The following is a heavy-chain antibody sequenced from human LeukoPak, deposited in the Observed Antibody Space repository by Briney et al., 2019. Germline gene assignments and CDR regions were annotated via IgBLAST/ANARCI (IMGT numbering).Heavy chain of an antibody. CDR2: IIPIFSTA. CDR3: ARDLTQLELYLDY. D-gene: IGHD1-7*01. J-gene: IGHJ4*02. CDR1: GGTLSSYA. V-gene: IGHV1-69*13. Sequence: ASVKVSCKASGGTLSSYAISWVRQAPGQGLEWMGGIIPIFSTANYAQKFQGRVTITADESTSTAYMELSSLRSEDTAVYYCARDLTQLELYLDYWGQGTLVTVSS.